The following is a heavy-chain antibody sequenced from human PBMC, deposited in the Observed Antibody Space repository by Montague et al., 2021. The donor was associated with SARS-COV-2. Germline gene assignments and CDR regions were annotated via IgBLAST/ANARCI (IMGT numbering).Heavy chain of an antibody. D-gene: IGHD7-27*01. Sequence: PALVKPTQTLTLTCTFSGFSLRTAETCVSWIRQPPGKAPQWLARIDWDGDRYYSRTLETRVSISTDTAKTQVVLTMTNVDPMDTATYYCARLSGVASRCYYEGMDVWGQGTAVTVSS. V-gene: IGHV2-70*11. CDR2: IDWDGDR. CDR1: GFSLRTAETC. CDR3: ARLSGVASRCYYEGMDV. J-gene: IGHJ6*02.